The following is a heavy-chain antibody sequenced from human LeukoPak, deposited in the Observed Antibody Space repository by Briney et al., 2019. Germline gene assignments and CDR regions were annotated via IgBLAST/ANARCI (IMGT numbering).Heavy chain of an antibody. V-gene: IGHV4-38-2*02. CDR3: AREVYSSRRPPYYFDY. CDR2: IYYSGST. Sequence: SETLSLTCSASDYSISSGYYWGWIRQPPGKGLEWIGYIYYSGSTNYNPSLKSRVTISVDTPRNQFSLKLSSVTAADTAVYYCAREVYSSRRPPYYFDYWGQGTLVTVSS. J-gene: IGHJ4*02. D-gene: IGHD6-13*01. CDR1: DYSISSGYY.